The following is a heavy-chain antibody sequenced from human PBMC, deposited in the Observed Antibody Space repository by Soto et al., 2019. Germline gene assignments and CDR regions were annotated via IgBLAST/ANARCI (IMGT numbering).Heavy chain of an antibody. CDR3: ARDCEEALGRWFDS. D-gene: IGHD2-21*01. Sequence: GSLRLSCAASGFTFSDYYMSWIRQAPGKGLEWVSYISSSGSTIYYADSVKGRFTISRDNAKNSLYLQMNSLRAEDTAVYYCARDCEEALGRWFDSWGQGTLGTVSS. J-gene: IGHJ5*01. CDR2: ISSSGSTI. V-gene: IGHV3-11*01. CDR1: GFTFSDYY.